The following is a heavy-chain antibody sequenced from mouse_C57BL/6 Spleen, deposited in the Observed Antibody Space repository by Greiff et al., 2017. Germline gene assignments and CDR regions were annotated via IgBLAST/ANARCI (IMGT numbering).Heavy chain of an antibody. CDR3: AREGRAAQATGVDY. CDR1: GYTFTSYW. J-gene: IGHJ4*01. Sequence: QVQLQQPGAELVKPGASVKLSCKASGYTFTSYWMHWVKQRPGQGLEWIGMIHPNSGSTNYNEKFKSKATLTVDKSSSTAYMQLSSLTSEDSAVYYCAREGRAAQATGVDYWGQGTSVTVSS. V-gene: IGHV1-64*01. CDR2: IHPNSGST. D-gene: IGHD3-2*02.